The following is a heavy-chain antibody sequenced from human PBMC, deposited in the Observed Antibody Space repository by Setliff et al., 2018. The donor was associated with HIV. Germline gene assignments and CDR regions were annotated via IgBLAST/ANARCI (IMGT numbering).Heavy chain of an antibody. V-gene: IGHV4-4*09. Sequence: SETLSLTCTVSGGSVNDFYCNWIRQPPGKGPEWIGYIHSSGSTIYNPSLKSRITISLDTSKEQFSLELSSATAADTTVYYCATLDHSGGNFLAYWGQGSLVTVSS. CDR3: ATLDHSGGNFLAY. CDR2: IHSSGST. J-gene: IGHJ4*02. CDR1: GGSVNDFY. D-gene: IGHD2-21*02.